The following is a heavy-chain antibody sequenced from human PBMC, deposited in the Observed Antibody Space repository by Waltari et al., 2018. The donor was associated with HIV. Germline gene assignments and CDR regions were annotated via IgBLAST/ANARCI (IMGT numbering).Heavy chain of an antibody. CDR1: GITFDDYA. CDR3: VKDGASTIFGVLNGMDV. Sequence: EVQLVESGGGSVQPGWSLRLSCTASGITFDDYAMHWVRQPPGKGREWVSGISWNSSDKAHADSVKGRFTISRDNTKNSRFLQMNSVRVEDTALYYCVKDGASTIFGVLNGMDVWGQGTTVTVSS. J-gene: IGHJ6*02. D-gene: IGHD3-3*01. CDR2: ISWNSSDK. V-gene: IGHV3-9*01.